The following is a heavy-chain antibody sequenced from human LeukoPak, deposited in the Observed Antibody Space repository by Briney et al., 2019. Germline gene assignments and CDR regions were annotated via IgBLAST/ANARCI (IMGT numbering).Heavy chain of an antibody. CDR3: AKRRSTSCYAP. CDR1: GFTFSDYG. V-gene: IGHV3-30*18. D-gene: IGHD2-2*01. CDR2: ISYDGNSE. Sequence: PGGSLRLSCAASGFTFSDYGMHWVRQAPGKGLEWVAVISYDGNSEYYADSVKGRFSISRDNSKDTLYLQMNSLRPEDTAVYYCAKRRSTSCYAPWGQGPLVTVSS. J-gene: IGHJ5*02.